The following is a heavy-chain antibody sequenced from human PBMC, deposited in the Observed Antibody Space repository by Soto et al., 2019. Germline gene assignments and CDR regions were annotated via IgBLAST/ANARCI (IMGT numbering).Heavy chain of an antibody. Sequence: QVQLVQSGAEVKKPGASVKVSCKASGYTFTSYDINWVRQATGQGLEWMGWMNPDSGTTGYAQKFQRRVTMTKNTSKSTAYMELNSLRSEDTAVYYCARGRSQYSYGSGSYSPFDSWGQGTLVTVSS. CDR3: ARGRSQYSYGSGSYSPFDS. V-gene: IGHV1-8*01. CDR2: MNPDSGTT. J-gene: IGHJ4*02. CDR1: GYTFTSYD. D-gene: IGHD3-10*01.